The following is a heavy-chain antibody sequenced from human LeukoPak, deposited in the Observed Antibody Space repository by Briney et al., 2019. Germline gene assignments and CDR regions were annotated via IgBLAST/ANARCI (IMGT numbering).Heavy chain of an antibody. V-gene: IGHV3-66*01. CDR3: AREVAAAGTGHFDY. CDR2: IYSGGST. Sequence: GRSLRLSRAASGFIFSSYGMHWVRQAPGKGLEWVSVIYSGGSTYYADSVKGRFTISRDNSKNTLYLQMNSLRAEDTAVYYCAREVAAAGTGHFDYWGQGTLVTVSS. J-gene: IGHJ4*02. CDR1: GFIFSSYG. D-gene: IGHD6-13*01.